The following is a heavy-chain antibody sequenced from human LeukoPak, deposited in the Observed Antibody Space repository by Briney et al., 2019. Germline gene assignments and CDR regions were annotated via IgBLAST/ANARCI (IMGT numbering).Heavy chain of an antibody. V-gene: IGHV3-53*01. Sequence: PGGSLRLSCTVSGFTVSSNSMSWVRQAPGKGLEWVSFIYSDNTHYSDSVKGRFTISRDNSKNTLYLQMNSLRAEDTAVYYCARAISYYYPLDYWGQGTLVTVSS. CDR1: GFTVSSNS. CDR3: ARAISYYYPLDY. J-gene: IGHJ4*02. D-gene: IGHD3-22*01. CDR2: IYSDNT.